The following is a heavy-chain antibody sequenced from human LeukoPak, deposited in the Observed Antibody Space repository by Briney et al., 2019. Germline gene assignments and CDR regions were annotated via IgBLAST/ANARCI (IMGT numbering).Heavy chain of an antibody. Sequence: PGGSLRLSCAASGFTFSSYAMSWVRQAPGKGLEWVSAISGSGGSTYYADSVKGRFTISRDNSKNTLSLQMNSLRAEDTAVYYCAKATCSGATCARFDYWGQGTLVTVSS. CDR1: GFTFSSYA. CDR3: AKATCSGATCARFDY. CDR2: ISGSGGST. J-gene: IGHJ4*02. V-gene: IGHV3-23*01. D-gene: IGHD2-15*01.